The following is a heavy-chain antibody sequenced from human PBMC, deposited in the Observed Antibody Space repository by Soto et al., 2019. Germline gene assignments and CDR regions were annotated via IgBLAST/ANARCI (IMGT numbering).Heavy chain of an antibody. CDR1: GYTFTSYG. D-gene: IGHD6-13*01. CDR2: ISAYNGNT. Sequence: QVQLVQSGAEVKKPGASVKVSCKASGYTFTSYGISWVRQAPGQGLEWMGWISAYNGNTNYAQKLQGRVTMTTDTSTSTAYMELRSLRSDDTAVYYCVRLVAAAAGTAAGAYYYYGMDVWGQGTTVTVSS. J-gene: IGHJ6*02. CDR3: VRLVAAAAGTAAGAYYYYGMDV. V-gene: IGHV1-18*01.